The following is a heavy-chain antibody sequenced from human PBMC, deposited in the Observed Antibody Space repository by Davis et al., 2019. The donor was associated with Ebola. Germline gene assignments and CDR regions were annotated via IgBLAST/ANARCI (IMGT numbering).Heavy chain of an antibody. J-gene: IGHJ3*02. D-gene: IGHD3-22*01. V-gene: IGHV3-48*03. CDR2: ISSSGSTI. CDR3: ARDRNYYDSSGYYTFDAFDI. Sequence: GGSLRLSCVASGLTFTNNWIFWVRQAPGKGLEWVSYISSSGSTIYYADSVKGRFTISRDNAKNSLYLQMNSLRAEDTAVYYCARDRNYYDSSGYYTFDAFDIWGQGTMVTVSS. CDR1: GLTFTNNW.